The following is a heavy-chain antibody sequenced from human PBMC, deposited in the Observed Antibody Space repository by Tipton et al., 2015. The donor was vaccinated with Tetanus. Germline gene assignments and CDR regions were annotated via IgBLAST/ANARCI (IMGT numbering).Heavy chain of an antibody. CDR1: GVTVSGNY. Sequence: SGVTVSGNYMSWVRQAPGKGLEWVSVIYTGGSADYTDSVKGRFTISRDNSNNSLSLQMNSLRIDDTAVYYCANNGHDFTGYYGLDVWGQGTTVTVSS. D-gene: IGHD1-1*01. CDR3: ANNGHDFTGYYGLDV. J-gene: IGHJ6*02. CDR2: IYTGGSA. V-gene: IGHV3-53*01.